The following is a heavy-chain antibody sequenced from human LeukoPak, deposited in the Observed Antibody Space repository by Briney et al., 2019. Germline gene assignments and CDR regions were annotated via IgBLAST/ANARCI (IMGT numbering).Heavy chain of an antibody. D-gene: IGHD3-22*01. Sequence: ETLSLTCAVYGGPLSGFYWNWIRQAPGKGLEWVSVIYSGGSTYYADSVKGRFTISRDNSKNTLYLQMNSLRAEDTAVYYCARAPSYYYDSSGYFHFDYWGQGTLVTVSS. CDR2: IYSGGST. V-gene: IGHV3-53*01. CDR1: GGPLSGFY. CDR3: ARAPSYYYDSSGYFHFDY. J-gene: IGHJ4*02.